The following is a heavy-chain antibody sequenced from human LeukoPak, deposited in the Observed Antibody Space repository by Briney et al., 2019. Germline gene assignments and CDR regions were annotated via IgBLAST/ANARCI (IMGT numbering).Heavy chain of an antibody. CDR1: GFTFRSSA. Sequence: GGSLRLSCAASGFTFRSSAMSWVRQAPGKGLEWVSAISGSGGSTYYADSVKGRFTISRDNSKNTLYLQMNSLSAEDAAIYYCVKQYIRIWLLLETWGQGTLVTVSS. J-gene: IGHJ5*02. V-gene: IGHV3-23*01. CDR2: ISGSGGST. CDR3: VKQYIRIWLLLET. D-gene: IGHD3-22*01.